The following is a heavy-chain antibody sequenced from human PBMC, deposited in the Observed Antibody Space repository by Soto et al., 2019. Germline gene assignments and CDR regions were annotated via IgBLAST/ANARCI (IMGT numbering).Heavy chain of an antibody. CDR1: GFTFSSYE. CDR3: ARDSYSSSWYYGMDV. V-gene: IGHV3-48*03. J-gene: IGHJ6*02. Sequence: HPGGSLRLSCAASGFTFSSYEMNWVRQAPGKGLEWVSYISSSGSTIYYADSVKGRFTISRDNAKNSLYLQMNSLRAEDTAVYYCARDSYSSSWYYGMDVWGQGTTVTVSS. CDR2: ISSSGSTI. D-gene: IGHD6-13*01.